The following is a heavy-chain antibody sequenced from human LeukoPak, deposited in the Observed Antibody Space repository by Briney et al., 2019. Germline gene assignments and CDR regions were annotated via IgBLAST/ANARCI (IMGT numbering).Heavy chain of an antibody. D-gene: IGHD5-24*01. V-gene: IGHV3-33*06. CDR2: IWYDGSNK. CDR1: GFTFSSYG. Sequence: GGSLRLSCAASGFTFSSYGMHWVRQAPGKGLEWVAVIWYDGSNKYYADSVKGRFTISRDNSKNTLYLQMNSLRAEDTAVYYCAKGEGWLQLDYWGQGTLVTVSS. J-gene: IGHJ4*02. CDR3: AKGEGWLQLDY.